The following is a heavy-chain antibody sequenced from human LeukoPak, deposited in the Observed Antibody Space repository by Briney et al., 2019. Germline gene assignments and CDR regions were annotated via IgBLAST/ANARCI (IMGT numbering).Heavy chain of an antibody. CDR1: GGSINSYY. D-gene: IGHD6-13*01. J-gene: IGHJ4*02. CDR2: IHYSGST. CDR3: ARRVHSSSWSSYFDC. V-gene: IGHV4-59*01. Sequence: SETLSLTCTVSGGSINSYYWSWIRQPPGRGLEWIGSIHYSGSTSSNPSLRSRVTISVDKSKNQFSLKLSSVTAADTAVYYCARRVHSSSWSSYFDCWGQETLVTVSS.